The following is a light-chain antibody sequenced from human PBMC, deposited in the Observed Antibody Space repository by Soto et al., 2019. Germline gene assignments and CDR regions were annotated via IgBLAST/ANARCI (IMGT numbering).Light chain of an antibody. Sequence: EIVMTQSPATLSVSPGERASLSCRASQSVSSNLAWYQQKPGQTPRLLIYATSTRATGIQARFSGSGSGTDFTLTIRSLQPEDVATYYCKKYNSAWTFGQGTKVDIK. CDR3: KKYNSAWT. CDR1: QSVSSN. J-gene: IGKJ1*01. CDR2: ATS. V-gene: IGKV3-15*01.